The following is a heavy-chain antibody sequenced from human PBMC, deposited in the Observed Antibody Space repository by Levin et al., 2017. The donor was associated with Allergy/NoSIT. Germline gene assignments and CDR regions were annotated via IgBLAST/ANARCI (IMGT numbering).Heavy chain of an antibody. CDR3: ATGGVEYSSSYGGEGLQTKEVVTAKPYGMDV. CDR1: GYTLTELS. J-gene: IGHJ6*02. Sequence: ASVKVSCKVSGYTLTELSMHWVRQAPGKGLEWMGGFDPEDGETIYAQKFQGRVTMTEDTSTDTAYMELSSLRSEDTAVYYCATGGVEYSSSYGGEGLQTKEVVTAKPYGMDVWGQGTTVTVSS. D-gene: IGHD6-6*01. V-gene: IGHV1-24*01. CDR2: FDPEDGET.